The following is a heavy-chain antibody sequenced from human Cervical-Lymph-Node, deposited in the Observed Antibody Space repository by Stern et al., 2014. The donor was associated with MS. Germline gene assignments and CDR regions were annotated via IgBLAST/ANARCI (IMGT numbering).Heavy chain of an antibody. V-gene: IGHV3-74*01. J-gene: IGHJ3*02. CDR1: GFTFSSYW. Sequence: EVQLEESGGGLAQPGGSLRLSCEASGFTFSSYWMGWVRQAPGKGLGWVSRLNSEGSSTSYADSVKGRFTISRDNAKNTLHLQMNSLRAEDTAVYYCAREGVSGWSRLIVAFDIWGQGTMVTVSS. CDR3: AREGVSGWSRLIVAFDI. CDR2: LNSEGSST. D-gene: IGHD6-19*01.